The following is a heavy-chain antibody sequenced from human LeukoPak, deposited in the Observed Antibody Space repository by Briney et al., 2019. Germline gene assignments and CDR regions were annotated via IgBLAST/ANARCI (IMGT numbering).Heavy chain of an antibody. CDR2: IYSGGST. CDR3: AREAYYDSSGYIP. J-gene: IGHJ5*02. D-gene: IGHD3-22*01. V-gene: IGHV3-66*01. Sequence: PGGSLRLSCAASGFTVSSNYMSWVRQAPGKGLEWVSVIYSGGSTYYADSVKGRFTISRDNSKNTLYLQMNSLRAEDTAVYYCAREAYYDSSGYIPWGQGTLVTVSS. CDR1: GFTVSSNY.